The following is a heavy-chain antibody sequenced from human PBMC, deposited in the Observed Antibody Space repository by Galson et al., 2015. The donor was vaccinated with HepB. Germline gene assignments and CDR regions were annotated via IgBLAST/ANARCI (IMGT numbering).Heavy chain of an antibody. CDR2: MNPNSGNT. CDR1: GYTFTSYD. Sequence: SVKVSCKASGYTFTSYDINWVRQATGQGLEWMGWMNPNSGNTGYAQKFQGRVTMTRNTSISTAYMELSSLRSEDTAVYYCAREAFNWNYVGPDYYYYYVDVWGKGTTVTVSS. J-gene: IGHJ6*03. D-gene: IGHD1-7*01. V-gene: IGHV1-8*01. CDR3: AREAFNWNYVGPDYYYYYVDV.